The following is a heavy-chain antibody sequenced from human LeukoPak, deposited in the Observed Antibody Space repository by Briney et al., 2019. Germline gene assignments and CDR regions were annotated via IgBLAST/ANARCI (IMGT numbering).Heavy chain of an antibody. D-gene: IGHD4/OR15-4a*01. V-gene: IGHV3-30*14. J-gene: IGHJ4*02. CDR1: GFTFTGHS. CDR3: ARRAGAYSHPYDY. Sequence: GGSLRLSCVASGFTFTGHSMHWVRQPPGKGLEWVAVVGSDEKTIFYADSLKGRFTISRDNSKNTLYLQMNSLRAEDTAVYYCARRAGAYSHPYDYWGQGTLVTVSS. CDR2: VGSDEKTI.